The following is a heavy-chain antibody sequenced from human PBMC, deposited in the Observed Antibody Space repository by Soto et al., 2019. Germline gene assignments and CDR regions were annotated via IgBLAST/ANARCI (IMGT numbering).Heavy chain of an antibody. J-gene: IGHJ4*02. CDR2: ISYDGSNK. CDR1: GFTFSSYA. V-gene: IGHV3-30-3*01. CDR3: ARDKSPYSSGWHNRHFDY. Sequence: QVQLVESGGGVVQPGRSLRLSCAASGFTFSSYAMHWVRQAPGKGLEWVAVISYDGSNKYYADSVKGRFTISRDNSKNTLYLQMNSRRAADTAVYYCARDKSPYSSGWHNRHFDYWGQGTLVTVSS. D-gene: IGHD6-19*01.